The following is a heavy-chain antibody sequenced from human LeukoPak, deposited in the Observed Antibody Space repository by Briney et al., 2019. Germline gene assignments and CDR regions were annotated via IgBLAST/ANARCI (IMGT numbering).Heavy chain of an antibody. V-gene: IGHV3-23*01. D-gene: IGHD3-3*01. Sequence: GGSLRLSCAASGFTFSSYAMSWVRQAPGKGLEWVSAISGSGGSTYYADSVKGRFTISRDNSKNTLYLQMNSLRAEDTAVYYCEKDHLRVELRFLEWLPNGYYFDYWGQGTLVTVSS. CDR3: EKDHLRVELRFLEWLPNGYYFDY. CDR2: ISGSGGST. CDR1: GFTFSSYA. J-gene: IGHJ4*02.